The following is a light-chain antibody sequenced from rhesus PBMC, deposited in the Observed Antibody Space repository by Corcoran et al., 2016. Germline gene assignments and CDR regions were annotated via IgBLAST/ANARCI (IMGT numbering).Light chain of an antibody. CDR1: QDMNYH. CDR2: YAS. V-gene: IGKV1-66*01. CDR3: QPYNNSPFT. J-gene: IGKJ3*01. Sequence: DIQMTQSPSSLSAAVGDRVTITRRASQDMNYHSIWYQQKPGKAPKPLIYYASSLETGVPSRFSGGRAGTDYTLPISSLRPEDIATYSCQPYNNSPFTFDPGTKLDV.